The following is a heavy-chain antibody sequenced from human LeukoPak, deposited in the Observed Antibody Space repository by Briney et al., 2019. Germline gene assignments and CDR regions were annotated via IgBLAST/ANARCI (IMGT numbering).Heavy chain of an antibody. CDR2: IASDGST. CDR1: GFTFSSYW. Sequence: GGSLRLSCAAPGFTFSSYWMHWVRQAPGKGLVWVSRIASDGSTVYADSVKGRFTISRDNAKDTVYLQMNSLRVEDTAVYYCIGSGGWPGYWGQGTLVTVSS. D-gene: IGHD1-26*01. CDR3: IGSGGWPGY. V-gene: IGHV3-74*01. J-gene: IGHJ4*02.